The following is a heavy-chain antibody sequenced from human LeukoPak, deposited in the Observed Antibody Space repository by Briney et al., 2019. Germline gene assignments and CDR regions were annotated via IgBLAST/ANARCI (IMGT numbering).Heavy chain of an antibody. CDR3: ARFAAGGSYYYYMDV. CDR1: GFTLGSYT. J-gene: IGHJ6*03. V-gene: IGHV3-48*01. D-gene: IGHD6-25*01. Sequence: GGSLRLSCAASGFTLGSYTMNWVRQAPGKGLEWVSYISSSSSTIQYADSVKGRFTISRDNAENSLYLQMNSLGVEDTAVYYCARFAAGGSYYYYMDVWGKGTTVTVSS. CDR2: ISSSSSTI.